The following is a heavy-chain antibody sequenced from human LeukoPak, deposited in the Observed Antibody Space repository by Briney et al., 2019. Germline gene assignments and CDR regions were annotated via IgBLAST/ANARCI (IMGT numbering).Heavy chain of an antibody. CDR1: GFTFSSYA. D-gene: IGHD5-12*01. V-gene: IGHV3-23*01. J-gene: IGHJ4*02. CDR2: VSDRGDIT. Sequence: GGSLRLSCAASGFTFSSYAMSWVRQAPGKGLEWVSCVSDRGDITHYADSVQGRFSISRDNSKNTLYLQMDNLRAEDTAIYYCAKGLKDWLRPYYFDYWGQGSLVTVSS. CDR3: AKGLKDWLRPYYFDY.